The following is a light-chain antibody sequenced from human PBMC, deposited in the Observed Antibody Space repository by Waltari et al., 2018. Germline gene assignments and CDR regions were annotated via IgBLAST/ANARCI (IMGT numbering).Light chain of an antibody. J-gene: IGLJ2*01. CDR3: AAWDDSLSGVS. Sequence: QSVLTQPPSASATPGPRVTISCTGSTSNIGNNYADWYQQLPGTAPKLLIYKNKQRPAGVPDRFSGSQSGTSASLAISGLRSEEEADYYCAAWDDSLSGVSFGGGTK. CDR2: KNK. V-gene: IGLV1-47*01. CDR1: TSNIGNNY.